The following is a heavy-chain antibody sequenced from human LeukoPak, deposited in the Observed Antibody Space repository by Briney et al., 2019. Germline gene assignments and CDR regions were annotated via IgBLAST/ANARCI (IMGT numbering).Heavy chain of an antibody. J-gene: IGHJ4*02. CDR3: RGYDSSGNWLFDY. Sequence: PAETLSLTRTVSGDSISNNNYYWAWVRQPPGKGLEWIGSVSYSGSIYYHPSLKSRVTMSVDTSKNQFSLKLSSVTAADTALYYCRGYDSSGNWLFDYWGQGTLVTVSS. V-gene: IGHV4-39*01. CDR2: VSYSGSI. D-gene: IGHD3-22*01. CDR1: GDSISNNNYY.